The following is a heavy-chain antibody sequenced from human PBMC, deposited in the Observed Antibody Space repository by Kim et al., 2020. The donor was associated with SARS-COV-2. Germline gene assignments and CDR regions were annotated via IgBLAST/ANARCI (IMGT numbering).Heavy chain of an antibody. CDR2: IYHSGST. D-gene: IGHD2-2*01. V-gene: IGHV4-30-2*01. CDR3: ASLRYCSSTSCDQGAFDI. Sequence: SETLSLTCAVSGGSISSGGYSWSWIRQPPGKGLEWIGYIYHSGSTYYNPSLKSRVTISVDRSKNQFSLKLSSVTAADTAVYYCASLRYCSSTSCDQGAFDIWGQGTLVTVSS. J-gene: IGHJ3*02. CDR1: GGSISSGGYS.